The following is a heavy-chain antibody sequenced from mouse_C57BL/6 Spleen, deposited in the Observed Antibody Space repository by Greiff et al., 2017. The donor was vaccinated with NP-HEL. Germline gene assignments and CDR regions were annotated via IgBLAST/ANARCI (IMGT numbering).Heavy chain of an antibody. CDR2: IYPGDGDT. J-gene: IGHJ2*01. V-gene: IGHV1-82*01. CDR3: AGYDGYDYFDY. CDR1: GYAFSSSW. D-gene: IGHD2-3*01. Sequence: QVQLQQSGPELVKPGASVKISCKASGYAFSSSWMNWVKQRPGKGLEWIGRIYPGDGDTNYNGKFKGKATLTADKSSSTAYMQLSSLTSEDSAVYFCAGYDGYDYFDYWGQGTTLTVSS.